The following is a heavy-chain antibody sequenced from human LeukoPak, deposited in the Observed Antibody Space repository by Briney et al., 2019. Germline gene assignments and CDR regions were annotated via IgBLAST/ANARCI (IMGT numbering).Heavy chain of an antibody. CDR3: ATETIGRHYDY. CDR1: GFTFSSCG. D-gene: IGHD1-14*01. J-gene: IGHJ4*02. CDR2: IGPTGTDR. V-gene: IGHV3-21*01. Sequence: GGSLRLSRAASGFTFSSCGFNWVRQAPGKGLEWVSSIGPTGTDRYYADSVRGRFTISRGNAKNSMYLQMDSLRDEDTAVYYCATETIGRHYDYWGQGTLLTVSS.